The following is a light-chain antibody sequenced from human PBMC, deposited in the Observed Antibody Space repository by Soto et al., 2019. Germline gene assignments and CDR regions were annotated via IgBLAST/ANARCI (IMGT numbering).Light chain of an antibody. CDR1: NSDVGGYNS. CDR3: CSYAGSSTHYV. Sequence: QSALAQPRSVSGSPGQSVTISCSGTNSDVGGYNSVAWYQQKPGEAPKLLLYSVTKRPSGVPDRFSGSKSGNMASLIISGLQAEDQDEYYCCSYAGSSTHYVFGNGTKDT. V-gene: IGLV2-11*01. J-gene: IGLJ1*01. CDR2: SVT.